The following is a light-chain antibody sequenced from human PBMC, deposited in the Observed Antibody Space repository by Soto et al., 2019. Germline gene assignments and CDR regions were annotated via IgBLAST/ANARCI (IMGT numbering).Light chain of an antibody. CDR3: GSWDSSLSAYV. CDR1: SSNIGGNS. V-gene: IGLV1-51*01. CDR2: DDN. J-gene: IGLJ1*01. Sequence: QSVMTQPPSVSAAPGQKVTISCSGSSSNIGGNSVSWYQQLPGTAPKLLIYDDNKRPSVIPDRFSGSKSGTSATLGITGFQTGDEADYYCGSWDSSLSAYVFGTVTKVTVL.